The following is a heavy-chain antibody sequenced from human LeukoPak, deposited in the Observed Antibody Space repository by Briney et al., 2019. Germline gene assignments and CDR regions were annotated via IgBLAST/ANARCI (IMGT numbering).Heavy chain of an antibody. D-gene: IGHD1-26*01. J-gene: IGHJ5*02. CDR3: ATGILSGKGYDL. Sequence: GGSLILFCAASGFTVISNYISWVRQAPGRGLEWVSVIDSGGNTNYADSVRGRFIISRDNSENTLHLQMNSLRAEDTAVYYCATGILSGKGYDLWGQGTLVTVSS. CDR1: GFTVISNY. CDR2: IDSGGNT. V-gene: IGHV3-66*01.